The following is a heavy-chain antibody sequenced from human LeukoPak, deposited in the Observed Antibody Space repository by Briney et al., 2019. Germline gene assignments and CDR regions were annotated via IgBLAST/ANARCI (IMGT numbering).Heavy chain of an antibody. CDR1: GGSISSYY. J-gene: IGHJ4*02. Sequence: SETLSLTCTVSGGSISSYYWSWIRQPPGKGLEWIGDIYYSGSTNYNPSLKSRVTISVDTSKNQFSLKLSSVTAADTAVYYCARDYYDSSGTTGDYFDYWGQGTLVTVSS. CDR3: ARDYYDSSGTTGDYFDY. D-gene: IGHD3-22*01. V-gene: IGHV4-59*01. CDR2: IYYSGST.